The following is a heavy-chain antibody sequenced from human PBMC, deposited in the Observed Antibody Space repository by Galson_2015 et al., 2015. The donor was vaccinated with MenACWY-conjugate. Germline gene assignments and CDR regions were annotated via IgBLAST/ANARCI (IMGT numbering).Heavy chain of an antibody. CDR1: GFTFRSYN. V-gene: IGHV3-21*01. J-gene: IGHJ5*01. Sequence: SLRLSCAASGFTFRSYNMHWVRQAPGKGLQWVSSISSYSTYIYYEDSVKGRFTISRDNANNSLYLELNTLRAEDTAVYFCAREDPNWKFDFWGQGTLVTVSS. CDR2: ISSYSTYI. CDR3: AREDPNWKFDF. D-gene: IGHD1-20*01.